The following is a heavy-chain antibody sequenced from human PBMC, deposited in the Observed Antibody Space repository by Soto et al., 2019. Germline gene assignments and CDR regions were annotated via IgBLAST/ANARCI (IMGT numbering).Heavy chain of an antibody. Sequence: EVQLLESGGGLVQPGGSLRLSCAASGFTITTNAMSWVRQAPGKGLEWVSAISGSGGSTYYVDSVKGRFTISRDNSKNTLYLQMNSLRAEDIAVYYCARSLRGIIIDFDYWGQGTQVTVSS. CDR2: ISGSGGST. J-gene: IGHJ4*02. V-gene: IGHV3-23*01. CDR3: ARSLRGIIIDFDY. D-gene: IGHD3-10*01. CDR1: GFTITTNA.